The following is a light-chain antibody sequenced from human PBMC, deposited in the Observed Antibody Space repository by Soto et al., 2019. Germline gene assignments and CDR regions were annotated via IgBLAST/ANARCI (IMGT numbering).Light chain of an antibody. CDR3: SSYTSSRTLV. CDR1: SSDVGAYNY. V-gene: IGLV2-14*01. Sequence: QSVLTQPASVSGSPGQSITISCNGTSSDVGAYNYVSWYQQHPGKAPKLMIYGVSNRSSGVSHRFSGSKSGNTASLTISGLQTDDEADYYCSSYTSSRTLVFGTGTKVTVL. J-gene: IGLJ1*01. CDR2: GVS.